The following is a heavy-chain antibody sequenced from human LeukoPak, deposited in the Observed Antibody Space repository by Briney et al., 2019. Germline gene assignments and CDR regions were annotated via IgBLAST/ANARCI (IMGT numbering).Heavy chain of an antibody. Sequence: PGGSLSLSCAASGFTFSSYGMNWVRQAPGKGLEWVSYISGSSSTIYYADSVKGRFTISRDNAKNSLYLQMNSRRAEDTAVYYCARQRAGFTVTTSDYWGQGTLVTVSS. J-gene: IGHJ4*02. CDR1: GFTFSSYG. D-gene: IGHD4-17*01. CDR2: ISGSSSTI. V-gene: IGHV3-48*01. CDR3: ARQRAGFTVTTSDY.